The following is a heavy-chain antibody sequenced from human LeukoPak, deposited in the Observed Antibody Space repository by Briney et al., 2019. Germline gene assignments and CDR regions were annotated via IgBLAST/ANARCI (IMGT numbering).Heavy chain of an antibody. CDR1: GFTFSSYW. CDR2: ISTDGSST. Sequence: GGSLRLSCAASGFTFSSYWMHWVRQAPGKGLVWVSRISTDGSSTNSADSVKGRFTISRDNAKNTLYLQMNSLRAEDTAVYYCVREYSSSSGRAFDIWGQGTMVTFSP. V-gene: IGHV3-74*01. CDR3: VREYSSSSGRAFDI. J-gene: IGHJ3*02. D-gene: IGHD6-6*01.